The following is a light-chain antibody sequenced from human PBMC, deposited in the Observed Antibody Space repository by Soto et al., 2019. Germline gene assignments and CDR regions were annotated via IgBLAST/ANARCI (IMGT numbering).Light chain of an antibody. CDR3: QQYNSYSPS. V-gene: IGKV1-5*01. Sequence: DIQMTQSPSTLSASVGDRVTITCRASQSISSWLAWYQQKPGKAPKLLIYDASSLESGVPSRFSGSGSGTAFTLTISSVQPDDCAAYYCQQYNSYSPSFGQGTKVEIK. CDR2: DAS. CDR1: QSISSW. J-gene: IGKJ1*01.